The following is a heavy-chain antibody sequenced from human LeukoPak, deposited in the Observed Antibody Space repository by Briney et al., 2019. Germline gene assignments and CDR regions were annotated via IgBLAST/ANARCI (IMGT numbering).Heavy chain of an antibody. CDR3: ARLSLVYSSGLDY. J-gene: IGHJ4*02. CDR1: GGSISSSSYY. D-gene: IGHD6-19*01. V-gene: IGHV4-39*01. Sequence: PSETLSLTCTVSGGSISSSSYYWGWIRQPPGKGLEWIGSIYYSGSTYYNPSLKSRVTISVDTSKNQFSLKLSSVTAADTAVYYCARLSLVYSSGLDYWGQGTLVTVSS. CDR2: IYYSGST.